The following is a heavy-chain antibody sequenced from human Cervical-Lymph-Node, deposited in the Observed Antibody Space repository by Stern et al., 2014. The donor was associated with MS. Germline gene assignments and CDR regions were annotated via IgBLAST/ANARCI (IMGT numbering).Heavy chain of an antibody. CDR2: ISAYNGNT. CDR1: GYTFTSYG. J-gene: IGHJ3*02. CDR3: ARDHTIAVSYDAFDI. V-gene: IGHV1-18*04. Sequence: QVQLVQSGAEVKKPGASVKVSCKASGYTFTSYGISWVRQAPGQGLEWMGWISAYNGNTNYAQKLQGRVTMTPATSTSTAYMELRSLRSDDTAVYYCARDHTIAVSYDAFDIWGQGTMVTVSS. D-gene: IGHD2-8*01.